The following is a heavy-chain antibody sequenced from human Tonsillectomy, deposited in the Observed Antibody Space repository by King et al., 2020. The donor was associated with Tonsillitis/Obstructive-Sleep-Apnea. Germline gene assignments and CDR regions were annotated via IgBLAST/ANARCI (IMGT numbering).Heavy chain of an antibody. Sequence: TLKESGPTLVKPTQTLTLTCTFSGFSLNTSGVNVGWIRQPPGKALECLTLIYWDDDKRYSPSLKSRLTITKDTSKRQVVLTMTNMDPVDTATYYCAQSWSAYDLWSGSSSPNFDDWGQGTLVTVSS. J-gene: IGHJ4*02. D-gene: IGHD3-3*01. CDR3: AQSWSAYDLWSGSSSPNFDD. CDR1: GFSLNTSGVN. CDR2: IYWDDDK. V-gene: IGHV2-5*02.